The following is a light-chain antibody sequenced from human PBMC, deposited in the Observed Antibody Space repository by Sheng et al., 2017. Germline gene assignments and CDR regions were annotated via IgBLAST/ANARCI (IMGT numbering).Light chain of an antibody. Sequence: DIQMTQSPSSLSASVGDRVTLTCRASQSISTWLAWYQQKPGKAPKLLISEASTLESGVPLRFXGSGSGTEFTLTISSLQPDDFATYYCQEYNTYVRTFGQGTEGGN. CDR2: EAS. CDR1: QSISTW. J-gene: IGKJ1*01. CDR3: QEYNTYVRT. V-gene: IGKV1-5*03.